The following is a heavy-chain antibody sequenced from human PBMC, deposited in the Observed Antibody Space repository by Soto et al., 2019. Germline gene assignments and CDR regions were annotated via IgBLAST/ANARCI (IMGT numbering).Heavy chain of an antibody. CDR1: GFTFSSYA. J-gene: IGHJ6*02. CDR3: AKGLLVRNYGSGSYYASYYGMDV. D-gene: IGHD3-10*01. V-gene: IGHV3-23*01. Sequence: GGSLRLSCAASGFTFSSYAMSWVRQAPGKWLEWVSAISGSGGSTYYADSVKGRFTISRDNSKNTLYLQMNSLRAEDTAVYYCAKGLLVRNYGSGSYYASYYGMDVWGQGTTVTVSS. CDR2: ISGSGGST.